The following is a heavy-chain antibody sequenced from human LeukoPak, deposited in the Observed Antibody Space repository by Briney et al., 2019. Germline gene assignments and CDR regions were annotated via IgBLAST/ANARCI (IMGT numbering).Heavy chain of an antibody. CDR2: INPNSGGT. V-gene: IGHV1-2*02. Sequence: ASVKVSCKASGYTFTSYYMHWVRQAPGQGLEWMGWINPNSGGTNYAQKFQGRVTMTRDTSISTAYMELSRLRSDDTAVYYCARVVAAAGPGYYYYYYMDVWGKGTTVTVSS. J-gene: IGHJ6*03. CDR3: ARVVAAAGPGYYYYYYMDV. D-gene: IGHD6-13*01. CDR1: GYTFTSYY.